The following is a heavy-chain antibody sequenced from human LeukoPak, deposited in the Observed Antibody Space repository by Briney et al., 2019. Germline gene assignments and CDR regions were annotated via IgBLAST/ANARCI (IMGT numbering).Heavy chain of an antibody. CDR2: IWYDGSNK. Sequence: SGGSLRLSCAASGFSFSSYGMHWVRQAPGKGLEWVAVIWYDGSNKYYADSVKGRFAISRDNSKNTLYLQMSSLRAEDTAVYYCARGPDCRGGGCYFDGDGYYFDYWGQGTLVTVSS. CDR1: GFSFSSYG. D-gene: IGHD2-15*01. J-gene: IGHJ4*02. CDR3: ARGPDCRGGGCYFDGDGYYFDY. V-gene: IGHV3-33*01.